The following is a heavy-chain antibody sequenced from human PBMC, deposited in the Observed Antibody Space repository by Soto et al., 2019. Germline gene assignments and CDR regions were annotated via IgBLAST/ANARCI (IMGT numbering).Heavy chain of an antibody. CDR1: GFTFSSYW. V-gene: IGHV3-7*01. Sequence: GSLRLSCAASGFTFSSYWMSWVRQAPGKGLEWVANIKQDGSEKYYVDSVKGRFTISRDNAKNSLYLQMNSLRAEDTAVYYCARDSEYQLLSFDYWGQGTLVTVSS. CDR3: ARDSEYQLLSFDY. D-gene: IGHD2-2*01. CDR2: IKQDGSEK. J-gene: IGHJ4*02.